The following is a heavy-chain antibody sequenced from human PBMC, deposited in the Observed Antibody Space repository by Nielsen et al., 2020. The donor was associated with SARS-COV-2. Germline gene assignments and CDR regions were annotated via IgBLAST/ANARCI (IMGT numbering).Heavy chain of an antibody. CDR1: GFSFMTYN. J-gene: IGHJ6*02. V-gene: IGHV3-30*04. D-gene: IGHD4-17*01. CDR2: ILHYGGNE. CDR3: ARDAYGDLIYGMDV. Sequence: GESLKISCTASGFSFMTYNMHWVRQAPGKGLEWVAAILHYGGNEYHADSVKGRFTISRDNSRNTLYLQMNTLRPEDTAVYSCARDAYGDLIYGMDVWGRGTTVTVSS.